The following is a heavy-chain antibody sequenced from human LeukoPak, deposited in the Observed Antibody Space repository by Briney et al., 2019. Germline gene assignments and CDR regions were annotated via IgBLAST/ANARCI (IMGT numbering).Heavy chain of an antibody. CDR3: ARYGDYVGGIQY. Sequence: ASVKVSCKASGNTLTAYYMHWVRQAPGQGLEWMGIINPSGGSTSYAQKFQGRVTMTRDTSTSTVYMELSSLRSEDTAVYYCARYGDYVGGIQYWGQGTLVTVSS. CDR2: INPSGGST. J-gene: IGHJ4*02. D-gene: IGHD4-17*01. CDR1: GNTLTAYY. V-gene: IGHV1-46*01.